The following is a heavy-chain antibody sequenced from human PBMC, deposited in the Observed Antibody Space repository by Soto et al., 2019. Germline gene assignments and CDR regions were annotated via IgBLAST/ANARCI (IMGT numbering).Heavy chain of an antibody. J-gene: IGHJ6*04. CDR2: ISGGGTTI. CDR1: GLTFISYE. CDR3: ARDGRRSYHYDMEV. Sequence: VMLSCASSGLTFISYEMNCVRQAPGKLLEWVSYISGGGTTIYYADSVKGRLTISRDNAKNSLYLYMNSLRAEDTAVYYCARDGRRSYHYDMEVCGKGHTVNVS. V-gene: IGHV3-48*03.